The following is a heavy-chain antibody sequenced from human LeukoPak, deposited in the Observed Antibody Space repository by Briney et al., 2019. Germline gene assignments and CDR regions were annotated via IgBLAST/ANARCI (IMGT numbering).Heavy chain of an antibody. CDR1: GYTFTSYE. Sequence: GASVKVSCKASGYTFTSYEINWVRQATGQGLEWMGWMNPKNGDTAYAQKFQDRITLTRSTSISTAYMDLSSLRSEDTAVYYCAGGLGSYDSSDLTWPMISFWGQGTAVTVSS. CDR3: AGGLGSYDSSDLTWPMISF. D-gene: IGHD3-22*01. V-gene: IGHV1-8*01. J-gene: IGHJ4*02. CDR2: MNPKNGDT.